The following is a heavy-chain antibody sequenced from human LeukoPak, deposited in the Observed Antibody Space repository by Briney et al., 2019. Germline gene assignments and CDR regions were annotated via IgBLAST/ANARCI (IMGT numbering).Heavy chain of an antibody. CDR2: IKQDGSEK. CDR3: ARACHGDCGDYYDSSGYYYMDV. V-gene: IGHV3-7*01. J-gene: IGHJ6*03. CDR1: GFTFSTYR. Sequence: GGSLRLSCAASGFTFSTYRMSWVRQAPGKGLEWVANIKQDGSEKHYVDSVKGRFTISRDNAKNTLYLQMNSLRAEDTAVYYCARACHGDCGDYYDSSGYYYMDVWGKGTTVTVSS. D-gene: IGHD3-22*01.